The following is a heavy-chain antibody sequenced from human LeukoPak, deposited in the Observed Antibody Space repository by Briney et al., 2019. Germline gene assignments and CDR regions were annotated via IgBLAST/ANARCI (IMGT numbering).Heavy chain of an antibody. CDR3: AKGGGRKLVYYYFMDV. V-gene: IGHV3-48*01. CDR2: ISSSSSTI. CDR1: GFTFSSYS. J-gene: IGHJ6*03. D-gene: IGHD3-16*01. Sequence: GGSLRLSCAASGFTFSSYSMNWVRQAPGKGLEWVSYISSSSSTIYYADSVKGRFTISRDNAKNSLYLQMNSLRAEDMALYYWAKGGGRKLVYYYFMDVWGKGATVNVSS.